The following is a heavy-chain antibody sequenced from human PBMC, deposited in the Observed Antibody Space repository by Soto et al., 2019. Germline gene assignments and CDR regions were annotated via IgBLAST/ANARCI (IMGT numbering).Heavy chain of an antibody. CDR2: ISGGGRPI. CDR1: GFTFSTFS. CDR3: ARDLGWAFDS. D-gene: IGHD6-19*01. V-gene: IGHV3-48*02. J-gene: IGHJ4*02. Sequence: EVQLVESGGGSVQPGGSLRLSCAASGFTFSTFSMNWVRQAPGRGLEWISYISGGGRPISYADSVKGRFTISRDNVKNPLYLQMDSLTDEDTAVYYCARDLGWAFDSWGQGTLVTVSS.